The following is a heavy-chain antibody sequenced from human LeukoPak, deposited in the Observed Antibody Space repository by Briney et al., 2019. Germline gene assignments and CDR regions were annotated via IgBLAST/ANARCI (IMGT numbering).Heavy chain of an antibody. D-gene: IGHD4-11*01. J-gene: IGHJ4*02. CDR3: ASQASYDYSNSFDY. CDR1: GYGFTGYW. V-gene: IGHV5-51*01. Sequence: GESLKISCKGSGYGFTGYWIAWVRQMPGRGLEWMGIIYPGDSDTRYSPSFQGQVTISADKSISTAYLQWSSLKASDTAMYYCASQASYDYSNSFDYWGQGTLVTVSS. CDR2: IYPGDSDT.